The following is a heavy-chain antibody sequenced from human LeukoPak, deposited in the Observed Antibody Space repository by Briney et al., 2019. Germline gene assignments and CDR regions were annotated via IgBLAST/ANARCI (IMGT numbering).Heavy chain of an antibody. CDR2: INPNSGGT. J-gene: IGHJ4*02. Sequence: GASVEVSCKASGYTFTGYYMHWVRQAPGQGLEWMGRINPNSGGTNYAQKFQGRVTMTRDTSISTAYMELSRLRSDDTAVYYCARDLGYSYGYGQIDYWGQGTLVTVSS. CDR1: GYTFTGYY. CDR3: ARDLGYSYGYGQIDY. D-gene: IGHD5-18*01. V-gene: IGHV1-2*06.